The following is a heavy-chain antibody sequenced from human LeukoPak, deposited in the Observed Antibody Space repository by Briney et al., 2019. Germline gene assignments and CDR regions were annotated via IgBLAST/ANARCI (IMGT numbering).Heavy chain of an antibody. CDR1: GYPFSNSW. CDR3: VTFSDY. J-gene: IGHJ4*02. V-gene: IGHV5-51*01. D-gene: IGHD3-3*02. CDR2: IYPGDSAT. Sequence: GESLTISCKASGYPFSNSWIGWVRQMPGKGLEWMGIIYPGDSATTYSPSLQGQVTLSHDKSITTAYLQWCSLKAPHTAMYHCVTFSDYWGQGTLVTVSS.